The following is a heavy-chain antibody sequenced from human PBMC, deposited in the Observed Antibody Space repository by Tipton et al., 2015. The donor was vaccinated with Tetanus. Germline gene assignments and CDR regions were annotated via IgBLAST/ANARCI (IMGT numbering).Heavy chain of an antibody. CDR3: ARESAPYYYDSSGYYDY. CDR1: GGSISSYY. D-gene: IGHD3-22*01. CDR2: IYYSGST. Sequence: TLSLTCTVSGGSISSYYWSWIRQPPGKGLEWIGYIYYSGSTSYNPSLKSRVTISVDTSKNQFSLKLSSVTAADTAVYYCARESAPYYYDSSGYYDYWGQGTLVTVSS. J-gene: IGHJ4*02. V-gene: IGHV4-59*01.